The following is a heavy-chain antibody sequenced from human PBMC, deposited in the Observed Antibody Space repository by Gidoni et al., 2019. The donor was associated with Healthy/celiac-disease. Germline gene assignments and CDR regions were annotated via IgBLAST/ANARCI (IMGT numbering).Heavy chain of an antibody. CDR1: GFTFSSYW. J-gene: IGHJ4*02. V-gene: IGHV3-74*01. D-gene: IGHD3-16*01. Sequence: EVQLVVSGGGLVQPGGHLRLSCAASGFTFSSYWMHWVRQAPGKGLVVVPRISSDGRSKSYADSVKGRLTISRDNAKNTLYLQMNSLRAEDTAVNYCARVGPGVWGFDYWGQGTLVTVSS. CDR2: ISSDGRSK. CDR3: ARVGPGVWGFDY.